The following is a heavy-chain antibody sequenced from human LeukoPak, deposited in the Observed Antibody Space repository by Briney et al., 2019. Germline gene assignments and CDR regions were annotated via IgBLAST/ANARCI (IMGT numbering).Heavy chain of an antibody. CDR3: ARGDIVVVVAASDYWFDP. Sequence: SETLSLTCTVSCGSISSSSYYWGWIRQPPGKGLEWIGSIYYSGSTYYNPSLKSRVTISVDTSKNQFSLKLSSVTAADTAVYYCARGDIVVVVAASDYWFDPWGQGTLVTVSS. D-gene: IGHD2-15*01. V-gene: IGHV4-39*01. CDR2: IYYSGST. J-gene: IGHJ5*02. CDR1: CGSISSSSYY.